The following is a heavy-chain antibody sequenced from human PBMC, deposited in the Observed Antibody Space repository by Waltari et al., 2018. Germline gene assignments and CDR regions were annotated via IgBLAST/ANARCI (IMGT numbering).Heavy chain of an antibody. CDR3: ARGGFSGSLYYYYGMDV. Sequence: QVQLVQSGAEVKKPGSSVKVSCKASGGTFSSYAISWVRQAPGQGLEWMGGIIPIFGTANYEQKFQGGVTITADESTSTADMELSSLRSEDTAVYYCARGGFSGSLYYYYGMDVWGQGTTVTV. CDR2: IIPIFGTA. J-gene: IGHJ6*02. CDR1: GGTFSSYA. V-gene: IGHV1-69*01. D-gene: IGHD3-10*01.